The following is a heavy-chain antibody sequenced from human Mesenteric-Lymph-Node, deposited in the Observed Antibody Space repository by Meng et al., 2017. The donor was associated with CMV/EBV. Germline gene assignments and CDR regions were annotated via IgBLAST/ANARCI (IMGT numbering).Heavy chain of an antibody. CDR2: ISSSSSTI. V-gene: IGHV3-48*01. CDR1: GFSLSSYA. J-gene: IGHJ4*02. Sequence: GGSLRLSCAASGFSLSSYAMSWVRQAPGKGLEWVSYISSSSSTIYYADSVKGRFTISRDNSKNTLYLQMNSLRAEDTAVYYCARSVVPQYYFDYWGQGTLVTVSS. CDR3: ARSVVPQYYFDY. D-gene: IGHD2-21*01.